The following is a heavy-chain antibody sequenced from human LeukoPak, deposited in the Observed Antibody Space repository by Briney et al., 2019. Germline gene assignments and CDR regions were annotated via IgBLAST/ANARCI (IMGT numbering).Heavy chain of an antibody. CDR1: GYTLTELS. D-gene: IGHD1-1*01. Sequence: ASVKVSCKVSGYTLTELSMHWVRQAPGQGLQWMGWLNPNSGGTNYAQIFQGRVTMTTDTSTSTAYMELRSLRSDDTAVYYCARVIPNVQLERLCWFDPWGQGTLVTVSS. J-gene: IGHJ5*02. CDR2: LNPNSGGT. CDR3: ARVIPNVQLERLCWFDP. V-gene: IGHV1-2*02.